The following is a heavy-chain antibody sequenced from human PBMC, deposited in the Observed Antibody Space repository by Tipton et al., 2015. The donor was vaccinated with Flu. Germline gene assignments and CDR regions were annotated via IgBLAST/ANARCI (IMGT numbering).Heavy chain of an antibody. CDR3: ARGIRLLNSNYIYNYGMDL. V-gene: IGHV4-38-2*02. CDR1: GDSIGSDYY. CDR2: IHRSGNT. Sequence: TLSLTCSVSGDSIGSDYYWAWIRQPPGKGLEWLGNIHRSGNTYYNSSLKSRVTISLDKSKNQFSLRLLSVTAADTAVYYCARGIRLLNSNYIYNYGMDLWGQGTTVTVSS. J-gene: IGHJ6*02. D-gene: IGHD5-18*01.